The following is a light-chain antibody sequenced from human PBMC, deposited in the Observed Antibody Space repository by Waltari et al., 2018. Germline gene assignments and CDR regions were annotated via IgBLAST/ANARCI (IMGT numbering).Light chain of an antibody. CDR1: RDISNN. CDR2: GAF. CDR3: QQYGSSPLT. V-gene: IGKV3-20*01. Sequence: TQSPSSLSASVGDRVTITCQASRDISNNLNWYQQKPGQPPRLLIYGAFSRATGIPDRFSGSGSGTDFTLTISRLEPEDFAVYYCQQYGSSPLTFGGGTKVEIK. J-gene: IGKJ4*01.